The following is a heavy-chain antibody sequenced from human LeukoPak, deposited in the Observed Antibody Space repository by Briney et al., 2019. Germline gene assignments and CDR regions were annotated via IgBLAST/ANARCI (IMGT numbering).Heavy chain of an antibody. J-gene: IGHJ2*01. D-gene: IGHD4-23*01. CDR2: IIPIFGTA. Sequence: SVKVSCKASGGTFSSYAISWVRQAPGQGLEWMGGIIPIFGTANYAQKFQGRVTITADESTSTAYMELSSLRSEDTAVYYCARTGSYGGNADWYFDLWGRGTLVTVSS. CDR3: ARTGSYGGNADWYFDL. V-gene: IGHV1-69*13. CDR1: GGTFSSYA.